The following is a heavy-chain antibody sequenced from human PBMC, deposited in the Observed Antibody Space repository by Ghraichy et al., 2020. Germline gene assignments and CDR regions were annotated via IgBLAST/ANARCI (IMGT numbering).Heavy chain of an antibody. D-gene: IGHD2-15*01. J-gene: IGHJ6*02. CDR1: GFSLSTSGVG. CDR3: AHSIFRRGYSSPHSTNYYYYYGMDV. V-gene: IGHV2-5*01. Sequence: SGPTLVKPTQTLTLTCTFSGFSLSTSGVGVGWIRQPPGKALEWLALIYWNDDKRYSPSLKSRLTITKDTSKNQVVLTMTNMDPVDTATYYCAHSIFRRGYSSPHSTNYYYYYGMDVWGQGTTVTVSS. CDR2: IYWNDDK.